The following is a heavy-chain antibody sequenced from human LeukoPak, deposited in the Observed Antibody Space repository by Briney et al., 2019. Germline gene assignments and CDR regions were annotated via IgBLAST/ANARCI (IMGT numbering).Heavy chain of an antibody. CDR2: ISSGGSTI. V-gene: IGHV3-48*03. D-gene: IGHD5-24*01. CDR3: AKDQGWLQPFDH. J-gene: IGHJ4*02. Sequence: GGSLRLSCAASGFTFSSYEMNWVRQAPGKGLEWGSYISSGGSTIYYTDSVKGRFTISRDNAKNSLYLQMNSLRAEDTAVYYCAKDQGWLQPFDHWGQGTLVTVSS. CDR1: GFTFSSYE.